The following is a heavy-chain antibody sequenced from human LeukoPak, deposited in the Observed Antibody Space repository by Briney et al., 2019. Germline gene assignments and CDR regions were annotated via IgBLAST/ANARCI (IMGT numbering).Heavy chain of an antibody. CDR2: IYYSGST. CDR1: GGSISSSSYY. Sequence: SETLSLTCTVSGGSISSSSYYWGWIRQPPGKGLEWIGSIYYSGSTYYNPSLKSRVTISADTSKNQFSLKLSSVTAADTDVYYCARRPVYASDLDYWGQGTLVTVSS. CDR3: ARRPVYASDLDY. D-gene: IGHD2-8*01. J-gene: IGHJ4*02. V-gene: IGHV4-39*01.